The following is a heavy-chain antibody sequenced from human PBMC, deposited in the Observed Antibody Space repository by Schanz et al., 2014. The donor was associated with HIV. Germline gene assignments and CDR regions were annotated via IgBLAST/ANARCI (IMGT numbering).Heavy chain of an antibody. Sequence: PGGSLRLSCAASGFTFNDYFMSWIRQAPGKGLEWVSYISARSTTKYYADSVKGRFTISRDNAKSSLYLEINSLRAEDTAVYYCARDQGYCAGSTCYSWYYFDSWGQGTPVTVSS. D-gene: IGHD2-21*02. CDR1: GFTFNDYF. CDR3: ARDQGYCAGSTCYSWYYFDS. CDR2: ISARSTTK. J-gene: IGHJ4*02. V-gene: IGHV3-11*01.